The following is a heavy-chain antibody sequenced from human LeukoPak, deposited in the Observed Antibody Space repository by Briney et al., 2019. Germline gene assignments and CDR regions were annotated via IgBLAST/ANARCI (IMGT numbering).Heavy chain of an antibody. CDR2: INPSAGSA. CDR3: ARDPDPADDSSGYCCDY. D-gene: IGHD3-22*01. Sequence: ASVKVSCKASGYTFTRYYIHWVRQAPGQGLERMGIINPSAGSATYAQKFQGRVTMTRDTSTSTVYMEVSSLGSEDTAVYYCARDPDPADDSSGYCCDYWGQGTLVTVSS. V-gene: IGHV1-46*01. J-gene: IGHJ4*02. CDR1: GYTFTRYY.